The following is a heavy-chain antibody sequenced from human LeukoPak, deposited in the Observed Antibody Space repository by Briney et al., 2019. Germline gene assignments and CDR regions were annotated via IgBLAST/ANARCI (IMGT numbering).Heavy chain of an antibody. CDR2: ISTTGSTI. CDR3: AKDHTVDPYYFDY. Sequence: GGSLRLSCAASGFTFSSYAMTWVRQAPGKGLEWVSYISTTGSTIYYADSVKGRFTISRDNSKNTLYLQMNSLRAEDTAVYYCAKDHTVDPYYFDYWGQGTLVTVSS. J-gene: IGHJ4*02. D-gene: IGHD4-23*01. V-gene: IGHV3-48*01. CDR1: GFTFSSYA.